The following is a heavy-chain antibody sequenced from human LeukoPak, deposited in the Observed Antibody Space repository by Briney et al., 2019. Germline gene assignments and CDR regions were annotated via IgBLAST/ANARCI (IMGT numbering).Heavy chain of an antibody. CDR2: INEDGSEK. CDR1: EFSFETYW. J-gene: IGHJ6*03. Sequence: GSLRLSCVALEFSFETYWMSWVRQAPGKGPEWVANINEDGSEKHYVGSVRGRFTISRDNADNSLHLLMTSLRPEDMFVYYCARGETMDVWCKGTTATVTS. D-gene: IGHD5-24*01. V-gene: IGHV3-7*01. CDR3: ARGETMDV.